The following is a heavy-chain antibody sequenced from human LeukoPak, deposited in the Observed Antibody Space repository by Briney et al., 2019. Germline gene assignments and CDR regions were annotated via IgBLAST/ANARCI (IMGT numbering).Heavy chain of an antibody. CDR3: ARGAGIEYYFDY. CDR1: GYTFTSYD. Sequence: GASVKVSCKASGYTFTSYDINWVRQATGQGLEWMGWMNPNSGNTGYAQKFQGRVTMTRNTSISTAYMELRSLSSEDTAVYYCARGAGIEYYFDYWRQGTLVTVSS. J-gene: IGHJ4*02. D-gene: IGHD3-10*01. CDR2: MNPNSGNT. V-gene: IGHV1-8*01.